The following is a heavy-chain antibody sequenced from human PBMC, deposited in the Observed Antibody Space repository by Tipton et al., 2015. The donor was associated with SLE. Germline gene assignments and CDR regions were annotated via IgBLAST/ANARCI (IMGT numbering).Heavy chain of an antibody. Sequence: TLSLTCAVSGYSISRTYYWGWIRQPPGKGLEWIGSIYHSGSTYYNPSLKSRVTISVDTSKNQFSLKLNSVTAADTAVYYFTRDPYYYDSSGSPYSYWGQGTLVTVSS. D-gene: IGHD3-22*01. V-gene: IGHV4-38-2*02. CDR2: IYHSGST. CDR3: TRDPYYYDSSGSPYSY. J-gene: IGHJ4*02. CDR1: GYSISRTYY.